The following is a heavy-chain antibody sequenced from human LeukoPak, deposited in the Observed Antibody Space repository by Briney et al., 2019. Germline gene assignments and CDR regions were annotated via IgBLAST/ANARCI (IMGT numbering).Heavy chain of an antibody. CDR2: IYTSGST. D-gene: IGHD3-22*01. J-gene: IGHJ4*02. CDR1: GGSISSYY. V-gene: IGHV4-4*07. CDR3: ARTPIYYYDNSGYYN. Sequence: RSSETLSLTCTVSGGSISSYYWSWIRQPPGKGLEWIGRIYTSGSTNYNPSLKSRVTMSVDTSKKQFSLKLSSVTAADTAVYYCARTPIYYYDNSGYYNWGQGTLVTVSS.